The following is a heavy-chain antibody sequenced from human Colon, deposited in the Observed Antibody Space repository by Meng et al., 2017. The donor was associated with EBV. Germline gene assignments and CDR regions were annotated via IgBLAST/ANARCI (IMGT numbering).Heavy chain of an antibody. D-gene: IGHD3-22*01. J-gene: IGHJ4*02. V-gene: IGHV4-30-4*01. CDR3: ARDSPVSHFDY. Sequence: QVQLQEAGPGLVKPSQTLSLTCAVYSGSISSGGYYWSWIRQPPGKGLEWIGYIYYSGSTYYNPSLKSRVTISVDTSKNQFSLKLSSVTAADTAVYFCARDSPVSHFDYWGQGTLVTVSS. CDR2: IYYSGST. CDR1: SGSISSGGYY.